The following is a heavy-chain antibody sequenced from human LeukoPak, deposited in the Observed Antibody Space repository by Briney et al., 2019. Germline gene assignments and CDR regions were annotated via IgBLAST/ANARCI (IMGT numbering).Heavy chain of an antibody. CDR3: ATDHACSNGVCSYFDY. CDR2: IYYSGST. CDR1: GGFTSSRSYY. Sequence: SETPSLTCTVSGGFTSSRSYYWGWIRQPPGKRLEWIGSIYYSGSTYYNPSLKSRVTISIDTSKDQFSLRLNSVTAADTAVYYCATDHACSNGVCSYFDYWGQGTLVTVSS. D-gene: IGHD2-8*01. J-gene: IGHJ4*02. V-gene: IGHV4-39*07.